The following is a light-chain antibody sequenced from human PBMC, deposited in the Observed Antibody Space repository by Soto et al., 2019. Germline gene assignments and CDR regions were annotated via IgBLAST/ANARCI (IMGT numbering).Light chain of an antibody. V-gene: IGLV2-14*03. J-gene: IGLJ1*01. CDR1: SSDIGGHDD. CDR2: GVT. CDR3: CSYTSDLTHYV. Sequence: QSALTQPASVSGSPGQSITISCTGTSSDIGGHDDVSWYQQHPGKVPKLLIYGVTDRPSGVSNRFSGSKSGNVASLTISGLQAEDEADYYCCSYTSDLTHYVFGTGTKVTVL.